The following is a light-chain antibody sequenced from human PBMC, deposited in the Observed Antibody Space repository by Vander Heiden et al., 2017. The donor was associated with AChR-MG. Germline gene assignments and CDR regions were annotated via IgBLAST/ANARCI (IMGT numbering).Light chain of an antibody. J-gene: IGLJ3*02. V-gene: IGLV3-1*01. CDR3: QAWDSRSNWV. CDR2: QKD. Sequence: SYKLPQPPSVSVSPGQTATLTCSGDHLGDTYVSWSQQKPGQPPLLVIYQKDKRPSGIPERFSGSNSGNTATLTISGTQSVDEADFFCQAWDSRSNWVFGGGTKLTVL. CDR1: HLGDTY.